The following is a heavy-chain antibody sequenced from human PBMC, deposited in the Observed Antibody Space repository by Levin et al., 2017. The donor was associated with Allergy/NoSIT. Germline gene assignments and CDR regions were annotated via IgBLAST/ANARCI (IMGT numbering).Heavy chain of an antibody. J-gene: IGHJ4*02. D-gene: IGHD6-13*01. CDR1: GYTFTGYY. Sequence: GASVKVSCKASGYTFTGYYMHWVRQAPGQGLEWMGWINPNSGGTNYAQKFQGRVTMTRDTSISTAYMELGRLRSDDTAVYYCARDGVSSSSWAADEYLDYWGQGTLVTVSS. CDR3: ARDGVSSSSWAADEYLDY. V-gene: IGHV1-2*02. CDR2: INPNSGGT.